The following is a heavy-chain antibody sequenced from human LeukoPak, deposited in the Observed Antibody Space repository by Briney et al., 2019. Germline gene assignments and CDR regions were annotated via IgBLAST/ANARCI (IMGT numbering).Heavy chain of an antibody. V-gene: IGHV3-48*03. CDR2: ISSSGSTI. Sequence: GGSLRLSCAASGFTFSSYEMNWVRQASGKGLEWVSYISSSGSTIYYADSVKGRFTVSRDNAKNSLYLQMNSLRAEDTAVYYCARDLGLVLDYWGQGTLVTVSS. D-gene: IGHD6-19*01. CDR3: ARDLGLVLDY. CDR1: GFTFSSYE. J-gene: IGHJ4*02.